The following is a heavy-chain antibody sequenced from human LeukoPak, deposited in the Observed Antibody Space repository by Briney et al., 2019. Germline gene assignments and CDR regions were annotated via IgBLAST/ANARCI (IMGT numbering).Heavy chain of an antibody. CDR1: GYTLTELS. D-gene: IGHD6-13*01. Sequence: ASVKVSCKVSGYTLTELSMHWVRQAPGKGLEWMGGFDPEDGETIYAQKFQGRVTMTEDTSTDTAYMELSSLRSEDTAVYYCATERMWYSSSWYYFDYWGQGTLVTVSS. CDR3: ATERMWYSSSWYYFDY. CDR2: FDPEDGET. V-gene: IGHV1-24*01. J-gene: IGHJ4*02.